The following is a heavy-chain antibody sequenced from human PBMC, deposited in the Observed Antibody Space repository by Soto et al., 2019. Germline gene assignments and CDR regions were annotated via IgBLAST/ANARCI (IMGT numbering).Heavy chain of an antibody. CDR3: AREGTLVRTNWFDP. V-gene: IGHV1-69*08. Sequence: QVQLVQSGAEVKEPGSSVKVSCKASGGTFSSSSISWVRQAPGQGLEWMGRIIPTLGITKYAQKFQGRVTITAGKSTSTAYMELTSLRSEDTAVYYWAREGTLVRTNWFDPWGQGTLVTVSS. J-gene: IGHJ5*02. CDR2: IIPTLGIT. D-gene: IGHD3-10*01. CDR1: GGTFSSSS.